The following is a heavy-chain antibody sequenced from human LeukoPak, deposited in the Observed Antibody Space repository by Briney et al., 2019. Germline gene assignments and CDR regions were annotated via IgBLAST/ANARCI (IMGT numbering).Heavy chain of an antibody. CDR1: GFTFSSYW. CDR2: INSDGSGT. Sequence: PGGSLRLSCAASGFTFSSYWMHWVRQAPGKGLVWVSRINSDGSGTGYADSVKGRFTISRDNAKNTLYLQMNSLRAEDTAVYYCARVLFSSSWYFDHWGQGTLVTVSS. J-gene: IGHJ4*02. V-gene: IGHV3-74*01. CDR3: ARVLFSSSWYFDH. D-gene: IGHD6-13*01.